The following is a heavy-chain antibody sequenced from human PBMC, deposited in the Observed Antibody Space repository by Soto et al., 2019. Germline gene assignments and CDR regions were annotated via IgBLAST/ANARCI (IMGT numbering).Heavy chain of an antibody. D-gene: IGHD6-13*01. CDR2: IYWDDDK. CDR3: AHSHPPSPPGYSSPWPSAYNWFDP. J-gene: IGHJ5*02. V-gene: IGHV2-5*02. Sequence: QITLKESGPTLVKPTQTLTLTCTFSGFSLSTSGVGVGWIRQPPGKALDWLALIYWDDDKRYSPSLKSRLTITKDTTKNHVVLTMTNMDPVDTATYYCAHSHPPSPPGYSSPWPSAYNWFDPWGQGTLVTVSS. CDR1: GFSLSTSGVG.